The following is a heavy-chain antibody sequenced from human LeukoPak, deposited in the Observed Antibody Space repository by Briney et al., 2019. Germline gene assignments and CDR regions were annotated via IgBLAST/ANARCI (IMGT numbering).Heavy chain of an antibody. CDR2: ISWNSGSI. D-gene: IGHD2-21*02. J-gene: IGHJ4*02. CDR1: GFTFDDYA. CDR3: ARDLYEVTEPLVDY. V-gene: IGHV3-9*01. Sequence: GRSLRLSCAASGFTFDDYAMHWVRQAPGKGLEWVSGISWNSGSIGYADSVKGRFTISRDNAKNSLFLQMNSLRVEDTAVYYCARDLYEVTEPLVDYWGQGTLVTVSS.